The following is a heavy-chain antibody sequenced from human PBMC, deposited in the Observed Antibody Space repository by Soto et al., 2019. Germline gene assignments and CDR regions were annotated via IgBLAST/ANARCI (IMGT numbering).Heavy chain of an antibody. J-gene: IGHJ6*02. V-gene: IGHV1-69*06. Sequence: QEELVQSGAEVKKPGSSVNVSCKASGGTFASYSITWVRQAPGHRLEWMGEIIPLLKTVNYAQKFQGRVTITGDRSTSTVYMALSRLRSDDTAVYYCARDPVDLFGYMDVWGHGTTVTVS. CDR3: ARDPVDLFGYMDV. CDR1: GGTFASYS. D-gene: IGHD6-25*01. CDR2: IIPLLKTV.